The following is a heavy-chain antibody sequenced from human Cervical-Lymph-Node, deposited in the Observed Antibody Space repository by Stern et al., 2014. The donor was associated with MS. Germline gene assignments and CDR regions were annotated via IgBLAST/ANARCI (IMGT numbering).Heavy chain of an antibody. CDR1: EFTVSHHG. Sequence: VQLVQSGGELVQPGASLRLSCAAFEFTVSHHGMTWVRQVPGQGLELVSTLNPNGKDTHDADAVKCRFTISRDDSKNTLYLQMNNLRAEDTALYYCMEDQSAGDGPWGQGTLVTVSS. CDR3: MEDQSAGDGP. V-gene: IGHV3-23*04. D-gene: IGHD5-24*01. CDR2: LNPNGKDT. J-gene: IGHJ4*02.